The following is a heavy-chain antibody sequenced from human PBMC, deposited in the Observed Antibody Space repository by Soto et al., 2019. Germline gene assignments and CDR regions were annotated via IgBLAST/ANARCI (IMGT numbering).Heavy chain of an antibody. CDR1: GGSISSGGYY. J-gene: IGHJ4*02. D-gene: IGHD3-22*01. Sequence: TLSPTCTVSGGSISSGGYYWSGIRQHPGYGLEWIGYIYYSGSTYYNPSLKSRITINPDTSKNQFSLQLNSVTPEDTALYYCASSDRSGFGFDYCGQGTLVTVSS. V-gene: IGHV4-31*03. CDR3: ASSDRSGFGFDY. CDR2: IYYSGST.